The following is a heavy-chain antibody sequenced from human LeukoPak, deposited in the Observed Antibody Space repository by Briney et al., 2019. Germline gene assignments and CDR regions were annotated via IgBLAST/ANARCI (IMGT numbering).Heavy chain of an antibody. CDR2: IYYSGST. V-gene: IGHV4-39*07. Sequence: PSETLSLTCTVSGGSISSSSYYWGWIRQPPGKGLEWIGSIYYSGSTYYNPSLKSRVTISVDTSKNQFSLKLSSVTAADTAMYYCARGRVETATIDFDYWGQGTLVTVSS. CDR3: ARGRVETATIDFDY. J-gene: IGHJ4*02. D-gene: IGHD5-24*01. CDR1: GGSISSSSYY.